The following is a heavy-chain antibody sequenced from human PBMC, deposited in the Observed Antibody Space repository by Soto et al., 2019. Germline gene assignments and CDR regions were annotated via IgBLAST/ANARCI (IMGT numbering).Heavy chain of an antibody. D-gene: IGHD1-26*01. CDR1: AGSFKSRSYS. CDR3: AKGRKWELPLDY. Sequence: SATLSLTYPVSAGSFKSRSYSWSRIRQPPGKGLEWIGYVYHTGRTSYNPSLKSRVSISMDTSKNQFSLNLDSVTAADTAVYSCAKGRKWELPLDYWGLGTLVTVSP. J-gene: IGHJ4*02. V-gene: IGHV4-61*01. CDR2: VYHTGRT.